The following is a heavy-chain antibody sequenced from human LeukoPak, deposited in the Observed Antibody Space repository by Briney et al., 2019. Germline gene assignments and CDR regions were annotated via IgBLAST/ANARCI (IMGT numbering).Heavy chain of an antibody. V-gene: IGHV4-4*07. Sequence: PSETLSLTCTVSGGSISSYYWSWIRQPAGKGLEWIGRIYTSGSTNYNPSLKSRVTMSVDTSKNQFSLKLSSVTAADTAVYYCARALRITIFGVVTAFDIWGQGTMVTVSS. CDR3: ARALRITIFGVVTAFDI. D-gene: IGHD3-3*01. CDR2: IYTSGST. J-gene: IGHJ3*02. CDR1: GGSISSYY.